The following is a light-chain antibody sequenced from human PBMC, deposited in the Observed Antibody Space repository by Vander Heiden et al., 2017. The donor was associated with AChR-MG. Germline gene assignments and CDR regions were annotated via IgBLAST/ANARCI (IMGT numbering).Light chain of an antibody. V-gene: IGLV3-1*01. CDR3: QAWDSRSNWV. CDR2: QKD. CDR1: HSGDKY. Sequence: SYKLTQPPSVSVSPGQTATITCSGEHSGDKYVSWYQQKPGQPPLLVIYQKDKRPSGIPERFSGSNSGNTATLTISGTQSVDEADFFCQAWDSRSNWVFGGGTKLTVL. J-gene: IGLJ3*02.